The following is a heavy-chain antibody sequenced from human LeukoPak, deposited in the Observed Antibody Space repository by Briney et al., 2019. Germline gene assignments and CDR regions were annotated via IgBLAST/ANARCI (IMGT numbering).Heavy chain of an antibody. CDR3: ARGRGGATTGLDH. CDR2: INSNSGAR. V-gene: IGHV1-2*02. CDR1: GYTFNGYY. Sequence: VSVKVSCKASGYTFNGYYMHWVRQAPGQGLESMGWINSNSGARNYGQKFQGRVTMSRDTAINTAYMELTSLTSDDTGVYYCARGRGGATTGLDHWGQGTLVTVSS. J-gene: IGHJ4*02. D-gene: IGHD1-26*01.